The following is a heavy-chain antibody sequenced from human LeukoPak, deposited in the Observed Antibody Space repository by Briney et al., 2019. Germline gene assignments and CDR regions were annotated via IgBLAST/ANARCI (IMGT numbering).Heavy chain of an antibody. CDR2: ISGSGGST. V-gene: IGHV3-23*01. CDR1: GFTFSSYA. CDR3: AKGGPDYGDYAGFDY. D-gene: IGHD4-17*01. J-gene: IGHJ4*02. Sequence: GGSLRLSCAASGFTFSSYAMSWVRQAPGKGLEGVSAISGSGGSTYYADSVKGRFTISRDNSKNTLYLQMNRLRAEDTAVDYCAKGGPDYGDYAGFDYWGQGTLVTVSS.